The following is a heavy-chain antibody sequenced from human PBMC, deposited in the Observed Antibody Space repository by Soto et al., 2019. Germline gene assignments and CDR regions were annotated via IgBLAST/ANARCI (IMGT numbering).Heavy chain of an antibody. CDR2: IKADGSET. V-gene: IGHV3-7*03. CDR1: GFSFSTYW. Sequence: PGGSLRLSCAASGFSFSTYWTSWVRQAPGTGLEWVANIKADGSETYYVDSVRGRFTISRDNAKTSLYLQMNSLRADDTAVYYCAKGGHIDDCGQGTLVTVSS. D-gene: IGHD3-16*01. J-gene: IGHJ4*02. CDR3: AKGGHIDD.